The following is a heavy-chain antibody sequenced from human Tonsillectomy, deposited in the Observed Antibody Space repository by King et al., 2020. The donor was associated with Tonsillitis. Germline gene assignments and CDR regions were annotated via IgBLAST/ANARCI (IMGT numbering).Heavy chain of an antibody. CDR1: GYDFTGYS. Sequence: EQLVQSGAEVKKPGASVKVSCQASGYDFTGYSIHWVRQAPGQGLEWMGRINPDSGGADYALRFEGRVTMTRDMSMRSAYLEVSRLKSDDTAVYYCARDTGGWRAFDDWGQGTLVTVSS. J-gene: IGHJ5*02. D-gene: IGHD6-19*01. CDR2: INPDSGGA. V-gene: IGHV1-2*06. CDR3: ARDTGGWRAFDD.